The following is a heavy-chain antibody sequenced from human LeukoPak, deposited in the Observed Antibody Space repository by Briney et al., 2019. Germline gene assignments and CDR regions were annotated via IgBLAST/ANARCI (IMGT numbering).Heavy chain of an antibody. CDR1: GFIFNSYA. V-gene: IGHV3-23*01. J-gene: IGHJ4*02. CDR2: LSGSGSST. Sequence: GGSLRLSCAASGFIFNSYAMSWVRQAPGKGLEWVSGLSGSGSSTYYADSVKGRFTISRDNSKNTVYLQMNSLSADDTAVYYCAKGVMVARCDYVWGSPRDDDYWGQGTLVTVSS. D-gene: IGHD3-16*01. CDR3: AKGVMVARCDYVWGSPRDDDY.